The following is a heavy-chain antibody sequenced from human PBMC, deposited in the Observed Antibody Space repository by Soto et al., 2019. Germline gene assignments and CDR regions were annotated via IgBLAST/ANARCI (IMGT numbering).Heavy chain of an antibody. V-gene: IGHV1-69*13. Sequence: SVKVSCKASGGTFSSYAISWVRQAPGQGLEWMGGIIPIFGTANYAQKFQGRVTITADESTSTAYMELSSLRSEDTAVYYCARDVRSVLLWFGESKAYYYGMDVWGQGTTVTAP. J-gene: IGHJ6*02. D-gene: IGHD3-10*01. CDR3: ARDVRSVLLWFGESKAYYYGMDV. CDR2: IIPIFGTA. CDR1: GGTFSSYA.